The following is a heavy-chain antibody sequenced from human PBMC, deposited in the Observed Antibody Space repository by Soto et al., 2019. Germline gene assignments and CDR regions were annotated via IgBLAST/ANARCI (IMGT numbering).Heavy chain of an antibody. CDR1: GFTFSSYA. D-gene: IGHD3-22*01. CDR3: VKGEFYYDSSAYYPFDS. Sequence: GGSLRLSCSASGFTFSSYAMHWVRQAPGKGLEYVSSISINGGSTHYADSVKGRFTISRDNSRNTQYLQMSSLRADVTAVYYCVKGEFYYDSSAYYPFDSWGQGTLVTVSS. J-gene: IGHJ4*02. CDR2: ISINGGST. V-gene: IGHV3-64D*06.